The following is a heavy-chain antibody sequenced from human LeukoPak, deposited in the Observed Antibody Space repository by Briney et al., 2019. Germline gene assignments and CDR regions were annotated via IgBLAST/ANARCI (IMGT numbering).Heavy chain of an antibody. CDR2: IHGDGRTT. Sequence: GGSLRLSCAASGFTFTSYWIHWVRQVPGKGLVWVSRIHGDGRTTTYADSVKGRFTISRDNAKNTLYLQMNSLRAEDTAVYYCARDNGENYHTAFDYWGQGTLVTVSS. V-gene: IGHV3-74*01. CDR1: GFTFTSYW. D-gene: IGHD2-8*01. CDR3: ARDNGENYHTAFDY. J-gene: IGHJ4*02.